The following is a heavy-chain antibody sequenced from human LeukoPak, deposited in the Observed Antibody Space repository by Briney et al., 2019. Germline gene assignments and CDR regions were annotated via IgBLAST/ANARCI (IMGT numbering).Heavy chain of an antibody. CDR2: TYYRSKWRD. CDR1: GDSVSSNSAS. J-gene: IGHJ4*01. Sequence: PQTLSLTCAISGDSVSSNSASWNWIRQSPSRGLEWLGRTYYRSKWRDDYAVSVKSRITISPDTSKNQFSLQLNSVTPEDTAVYYCARGTGDSCKDWGLGTLVTVSS. D-gene: IGHD3-22*01. CDR3: ARGTGDSCKD. V-gene: IGHV6-1*01.